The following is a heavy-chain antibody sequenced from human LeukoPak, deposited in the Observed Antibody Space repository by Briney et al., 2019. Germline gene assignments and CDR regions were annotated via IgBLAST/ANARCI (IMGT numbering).Heavy chain of an antibody. CDR1: GGSISSGDYY. D-gene: IGHD2-15*01. J-gene: IGHJ5*02. V-gene: IGHV4-30-4*08. CDR2: IYYSGST. Sequence: SQTLSLTCTVSGGSISSGDYYWSWIRQPPGKGLEWIGYIYYSGSTYYNPSLKSRVTISVDTSKNQFSLKLSSVTAADTAVYYCARDVELGYCSGGSRTGSRWFDPWGQGTLVTVSS. CDR3: ARDVELGYCSGGSRTGSRWFDP.